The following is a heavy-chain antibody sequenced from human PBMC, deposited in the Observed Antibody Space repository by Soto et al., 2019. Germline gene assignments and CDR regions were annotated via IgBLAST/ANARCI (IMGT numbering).Heavy chain of an antibody. CDR1: GGSFSGYY. D-gene: IGHD3-3*01. CDR2: INHSGST. CDR3: ATRIAVFGLLIPPFDP. V-gene: IGHV4-34*01. Sequence: SETLSLTCAVYGGSFSGYYWSWIRQPPGKGLEWIGEINHSGSTNYNPSLKSRVTISVDTSKNQFSLKLSSVTAADTAVYYCATRIAVFGLLIPPFDPWGQGTQVTVSS. J-gene: IGHJ5*02.